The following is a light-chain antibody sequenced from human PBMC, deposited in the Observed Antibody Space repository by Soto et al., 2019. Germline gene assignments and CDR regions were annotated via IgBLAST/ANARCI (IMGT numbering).Light chain of an antibody. V-gene: IGKV3-20*01. J-gene: IGKJ1*01. Sequence: EIVLTQSPGILSLSPGERATLSCRASQSVSNDFLAWYQQKPGQAPRLLIYGASTRATDVPDRFSGSGSGADFTLTISSLQHEDFATYYCQQSYYNPTFGQGTKVEIK. CDR3: QQSYYNPT. CDR2: GAS. CDR1: QSVSNDF.